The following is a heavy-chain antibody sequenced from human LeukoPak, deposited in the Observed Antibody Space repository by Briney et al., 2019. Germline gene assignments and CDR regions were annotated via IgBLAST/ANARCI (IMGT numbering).Heavy chain of an antibody. CDR3: ARGPSDSSGYYYEGDAFDI. J-gene: IGHJ3*02. CDR1: GYTLTGYY. Sequence: ASVKVSCKASGYTLTGYYMNWVRQAPGQGLERMGWINPNSDGTNYGQKFQGRVTMTRDTSISIVYMELSRLRSDDTAVYYCARGPSDSSGYYYEGDAFDIWGQGTVVTVSS. CDR2: INPNSDGT. D-gene: IGHD3-22*01. V-gene: IGHV1-2*02.